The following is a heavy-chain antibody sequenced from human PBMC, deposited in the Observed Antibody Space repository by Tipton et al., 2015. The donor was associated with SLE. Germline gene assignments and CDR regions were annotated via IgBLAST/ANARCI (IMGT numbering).Heavy chain of an antibody. CDR2: IYHSGST. CDR3: ARESFGGSYLTAFDP. Sequence: TLSLTCAVSGDSISKMNWWSWVRQPPGKGLEWIGEIYHSGSTNYNPSLKSRVTISIDTSKNQFSLKLSSVTAADTAVYYCARESFGGSYLTAFDPWGQGTLVTVSS. D-gene: IGHD1-26*01. J-gene: IGHJ5*02. CDR1: GDSISKMNW. V-gene: IGHV4-4*02.